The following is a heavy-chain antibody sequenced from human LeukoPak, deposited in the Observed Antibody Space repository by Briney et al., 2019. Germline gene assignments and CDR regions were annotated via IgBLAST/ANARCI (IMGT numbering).Heavy chain of an antibody. CDR1: GGTFSSYA. Sequence: SVKVSCKASGGTFSSYAISWVRQAPGQGLEWMGGIIPIFGTANYAQKFQGRVTITTDESTSTAYMELSSLRSEDTAVYYCARGPAGTFYYYYMDVWGKGTTVTVFS. V-gene: IGHV1-69*05. CDR3: ARGPAGTFYYYYMDV. CDR2: IIPIFGTA. D-gene: IGHD6-13*01. J-gene: IGHJ6*03.